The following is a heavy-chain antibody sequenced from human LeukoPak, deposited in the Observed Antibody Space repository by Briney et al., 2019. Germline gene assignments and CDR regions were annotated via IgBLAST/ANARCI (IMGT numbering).Heavy chain of an antibody. J-gene: IGHJ5*02. V-gene: IGHV1-18*01. CDR3: ARTAAAGQADWFDP. CDR2: ISAYNGNT. Sequence: VLVKVSCTASGYTFTSYGISWVRQAPGQGLEWMGWISAYNGNTNYAQKLQGRVTMTTDTSTSTAYMELRSLRSDDTAVYYCARTAAAGQADWFDPWGQGTLVTVSS. D-gene: IGHD6-13*01. CDR1: GYTFTSYG.